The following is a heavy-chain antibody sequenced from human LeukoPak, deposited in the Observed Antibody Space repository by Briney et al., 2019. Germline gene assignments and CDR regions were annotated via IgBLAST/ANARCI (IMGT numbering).Heavy chain of an antibody. CDR1: GFTFSSQA. CDR3: AAYDPVDY. CDR2: ISASGGST. J-gene: IGHJ4*02. Sequence: GGSLRLSCAASGFTFSSQAVSWVRQAPGKGLEWVSAISASGGSTYYADSVKGRFTTSRDSSKNTLYLQMNSLRAEDTAVYFCAAYDPVDYWGQGTLVTVSS. D-gene: IGHD5-12*01. V-gene: IGHV3-23*01.